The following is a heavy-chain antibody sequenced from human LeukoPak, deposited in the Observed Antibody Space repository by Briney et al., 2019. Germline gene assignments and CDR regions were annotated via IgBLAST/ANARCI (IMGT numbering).Heavy chain of an antibody. CDR2: TNTDGSST. V-gene: IGHV3-74*01. CDR1: GFTFEGYA. Sequence: GGSLRLSCVASGFTFEGYALHWVRQAPGKGLEWVARTNTDGSSTSYADSVKGRFTISRDNAKNTLYLQMNSLRAEDTAVYYCARVKVERAFDIWGQGTMVTVSS. J-gene: IGHJ3*02. D-gene: IGHD1-1*01. CDR3: ARVKVERAFDI.